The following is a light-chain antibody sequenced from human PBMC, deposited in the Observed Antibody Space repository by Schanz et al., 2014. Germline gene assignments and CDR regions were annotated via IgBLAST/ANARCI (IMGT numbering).Light chain of an antibody. J-gene: IGLJ2*01. V-gene: IGLV1-44*01. CDR1: NSNIGTHP. CDR2: SND. CDR3: ATWDDSLSALV. Sequence: QSVLTQPPSASGTPGQRVTISCSGSNSNIGTHPVNWYQQFPGTAPKLLIDSNDQRPSGVPDRFSGSKSGTSASLAISGLQSEDEADYYCATWDDSLSALVFGGGTKLTVL.